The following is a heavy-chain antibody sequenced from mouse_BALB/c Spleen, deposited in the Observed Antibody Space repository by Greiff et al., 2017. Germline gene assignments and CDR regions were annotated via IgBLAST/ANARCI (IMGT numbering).Heavy chain of an antibody. CDR2: IRSKSNNYAT. V-gene: IGHV10-1*02. J-gene: IGHJ4*01. Sequence: EVQRVESGGGLVQPKGSLKLSCAASGFTFNTYAMNWVRQAPGKGLEWVARIRSKSNNYATYYADSVKDRFTISRDDSQSMLYLQMNNLKTEDTAMYYCVRRSYDYRYAMDYWGQGTSVTVSS. CDR1: GFTFNTYA. D-gene: IGHD2-4*01. CDR3: VRRSYDYRYAMDY.